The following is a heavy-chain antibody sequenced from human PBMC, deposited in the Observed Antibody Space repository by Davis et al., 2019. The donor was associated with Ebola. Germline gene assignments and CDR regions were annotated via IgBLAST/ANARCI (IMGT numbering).Heavy chain of an antibody. CDR3: ARDLGLDFAVVTYFDY. CDR2: SSSTGM. J-gene: IGHJ4*01. CDR1: GFIFNHYA. V-gene: IGHV3-69-1*01. D-gene: IGHD3-3*01. Sequence: PGGSLRLSCEGSGFIFNHYAMNWVRQAPGKGLEWVSSSSSTGMYYADSVKGRFTTSRDNTKDLVFLELSSLRVEDTGVYYCARDLGLDFAVVTYFDYWGHGAPVTVSS.